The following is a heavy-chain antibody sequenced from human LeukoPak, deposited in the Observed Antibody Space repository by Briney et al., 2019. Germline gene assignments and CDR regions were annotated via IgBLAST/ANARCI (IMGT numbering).Heavy chain of an antibody. CDR1: GYTFTGYY. CDR3: ASYMDDYDSSGHSGDY. V-gene: IGHV1-69*13. Sequence: SVKVSCKASGYTFTGYYMHWVRQAPGQGLEWMGGIIPIFGTANYAQKFQGRVTITADESTSTAYMELSSLRSEDTAVYYCASYMDDYDSSGHSGDYWGQGTLVTVSS. CDR2: IIPIFGTA. J-gene: IGHJ4*02. D-gene: IGHD3-22*01.